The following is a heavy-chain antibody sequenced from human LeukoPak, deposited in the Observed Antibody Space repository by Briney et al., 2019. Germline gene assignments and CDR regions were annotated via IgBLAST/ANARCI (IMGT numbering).Heavy chain of an antibody. Sequence: PGGSLRLSCATSGFSLSGHWMNWVRQPPGEGLEWVANIKADGGEKYYVDSVKGRFTISRDDAKRTVDLQMDNMRAEDTAIYYCAYRNNFEYWGQGALVTVSS. CDR1: GFSLSGHW. CDR2: IKADGGEK. V-gene: IGHV3-7*05. CDR3: AYRNNFEY. J-gene: IGHJ4*02. D-gene: IGHD1-26*01.